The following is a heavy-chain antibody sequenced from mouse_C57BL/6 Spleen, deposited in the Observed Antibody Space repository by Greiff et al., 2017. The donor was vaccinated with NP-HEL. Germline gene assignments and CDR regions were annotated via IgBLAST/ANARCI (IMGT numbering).Heavy chain of an antibody. D-gene: IGHD3-3*01. V-gene: IGHV1-50*01. Sequence: VQLMESGAELVKPGASVKLSCKASGYTFTSYWMQWVKQRHGQGLEWIGEIDPSDSYTNYNQKFKGKATLTVDTSSSTAYMQLRSLTSEDSAVYYCARRGTFAYWGQGTLVTVSA. CDR3: ARRGTFAY. J-gene: IGHJ3*01. CDR1: GYTFTSYW. CDR2: IDPSDSYT.